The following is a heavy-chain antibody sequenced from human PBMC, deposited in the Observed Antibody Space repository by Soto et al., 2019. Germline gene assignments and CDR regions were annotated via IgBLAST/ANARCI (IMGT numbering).Heavy chain of an antibody. CDR3: ARGGLLGRWIQLPDAFDI. J-gene: IGHJ3*02. CDR1: GGSISSYY. D-gene: IGHD5-18*01. Sequence: QVQLQESGPGLVKPSETLSLTCTVSGGSISSYYWSWIRQPPGKGLEWIGYIYYSGSTNYNPSLQSRVTISVDTSKNKFSLKLSSVTAADTVVYYCARGGLLGRWIQLPDAFDIWGQGTMVTVSS. CDR2: IYYSGST. V-gene: IGHV4-59*01.